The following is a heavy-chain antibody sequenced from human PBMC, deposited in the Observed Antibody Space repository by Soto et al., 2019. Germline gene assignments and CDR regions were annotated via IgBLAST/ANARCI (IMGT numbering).Heavy chain of an antibody. CDR2: IYYSGST. V-gene: IGHV4-30-4*01. D-gene: IGHD3-22*01. J-gene: IGHJ1*01. CDR1: GGSISSGDYY. Sequence: PSETLSLTCTFSGGSISSGDYYLSWIRQPPGKGLEWIGYIYYSGSTYYNPSLKSRVTISVDTSKNQFSLKLSSVTAADTAVYYCAREVDYYDSSGYYSSAYFQHWGQGTLVTVSS. CDR3: AREVDYYDSSGYYSSAYFQH.